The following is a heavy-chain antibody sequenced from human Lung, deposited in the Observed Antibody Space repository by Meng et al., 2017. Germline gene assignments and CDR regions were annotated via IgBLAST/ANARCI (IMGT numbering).Heavy chain of an antibody. Sequence: QVQLQDSGPGMVKPSQPLSLTCTVTGDSMSSSAYYWSWIRQLPGKGLEWIGYISYSGSTYYSPSLKSRVSISVDTSKKYFSLRLTSVTAADTAVYYCARGDTSKEFDYWGQGTLVTVSS. D-gene: IGHD5-18*01. CDR2: ISYSGST. V-gene: IGHV4-30-4*01. CDR1: GDSMSSSAYY. CDR3: ARGDTSKEFDY. J-gene: IGHJ4*02.